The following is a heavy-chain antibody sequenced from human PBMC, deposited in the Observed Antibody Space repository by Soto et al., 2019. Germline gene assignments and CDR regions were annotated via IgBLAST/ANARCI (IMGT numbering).Heavy chain of an antibody. J-gene: IGHJ4*02. Sequence: SETLSLSCTIYGGSLSGYYWSWIRQPPGKGPEWIGEINHSGSTNYNSSLKSRVTISVDTSKNQLSLNLTSVTAADTAVYYCARGVVATTRLFDSWGKGTLVT. CDR1: GGSLSGYY. CDR3: ARGVVATTRLFDS. CDR2: INHSGST. V-gene: IGHV4-34*01. D-gene: IGHD5-12*01.